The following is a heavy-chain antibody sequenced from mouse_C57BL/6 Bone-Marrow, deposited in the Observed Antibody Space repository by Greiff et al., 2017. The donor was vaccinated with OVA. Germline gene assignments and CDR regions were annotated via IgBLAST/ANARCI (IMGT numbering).Heavy chain of an antibody. CDR3: ASQEGWLRRFFDY. CDR1: GFTFSDYG. V-gene: IGHV5-17*01. D-gene: IGHD2-2*01. Sequence: EVKLVESGGGLVKPGGSLKLSCAASGFTFSDYGMHWVRQAPEKGLEWVAYISSGSSTIYYADTVKGRFTISRDNAKNTLFLQMTSLRSEDTAMYYCASQEGWLRRFFDYWGQGTTLTVSS. J-gene: IGHJ2*01. CDR2: ISSGSSTI.